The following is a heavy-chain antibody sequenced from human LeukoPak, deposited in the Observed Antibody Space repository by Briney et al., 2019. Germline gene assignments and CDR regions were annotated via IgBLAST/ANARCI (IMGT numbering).Heavy chain of an antibody. CDR2: ISGGAMNT. V-gene: IGHV3-23*01. CDR1: GFTFSSYA. D-gene: IGHD4-23*01. Sequence: GGSLRLSCAAYGFTFSSYAVSSVRQAPGKGLEWVSAISGGAMNTYYADSVKGRFTISRDNSKNTLYLQMNSLRAEDPAVYMCGMKAANTAITVAYCNDYWGQGTLVTVSS. J-gene: IGHJ4*02. CDR3: GMKAANTAITVAYCNDY.